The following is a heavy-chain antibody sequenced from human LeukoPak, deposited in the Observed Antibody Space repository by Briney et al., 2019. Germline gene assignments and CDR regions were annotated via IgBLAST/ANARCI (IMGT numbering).Heavy chain of an antibody. CDR2: ISSGSTYI. CDR1: GFSFSTYY. V-gene: IGHV3-21*01. CDR3: VRENHGSFDY. Sequence: GGSLRLSCAASGFSFSTYYVNWVRQAPGKGLEWVACISSGSTYILHADSVRGRFAVSRDNAKNSLYLQMNSLRADDTAVYYCVRENHGSFDYWGRGSLVTVSS. J-gene: IGHJ4*02. D-gene: IGHD1-14*01.